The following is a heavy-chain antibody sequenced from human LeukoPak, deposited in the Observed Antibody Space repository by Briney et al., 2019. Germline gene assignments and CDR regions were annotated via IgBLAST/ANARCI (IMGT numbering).Heavy chain of an antibody. Sequence: ASVKVSCKAFGYTITGYYIHWVRQAPGQGLEWMGWINPNNGGTNSAQKFQGRVTMTRDTSIGTAYMELNKLTYDDTAVYYCGRDRHWNQGNFDYWGQGTLVTVSS. J-gene: IGHJ4*02. V-gene: IGHV1-2*02. D-gene: IGHD1-1*01. CDR1: GYTITGYY. CDR2: INPNNGGT. CDR3: GRDRHWNQGNFDY.